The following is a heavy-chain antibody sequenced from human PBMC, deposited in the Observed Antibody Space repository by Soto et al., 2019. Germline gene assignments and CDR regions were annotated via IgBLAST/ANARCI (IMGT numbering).Heavy chain of an antibody. V-gene: IGHV3-23*01. CDR3: AKSPSGYFDWFFDY. Sequence: PGGSLRLSCAASGFTFSSYAMNWVRQAPGKGLEWVSGSSGSGGQTDYADSVKGRFTISRDSSKNTLYLHMNGLRVEDTAVYYCAKSPSGYFDWFFDYWGQGTLVTVSS. D-gene: IGHD3-9*01. CDR2: SSGSGGQT. J-gene: IGHJ4*02. CDR1: GFTFSSYA.